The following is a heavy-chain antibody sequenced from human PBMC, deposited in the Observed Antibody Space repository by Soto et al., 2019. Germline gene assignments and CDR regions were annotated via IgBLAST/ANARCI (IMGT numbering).Heavy chain of an antibody. CDR3: ARDRGSSALWYYYGMDV. V-gene: IGHV4-4*02. Sequence: SETLSLTCAVSGGSISSSNWWSWVRQPPGKGLEWIGEIYHSGSTNYNPSLKSRVTISVDKSKNQFSLKLSSVTAADTAVYYCARDRGSSALWYYYGMDVWGQGTTVTVSS. D-gene: IGHD6-6*01. CDR2: IYHSGST. CDR1: GGSISSSNW. J-gene: IGHJ6*02.